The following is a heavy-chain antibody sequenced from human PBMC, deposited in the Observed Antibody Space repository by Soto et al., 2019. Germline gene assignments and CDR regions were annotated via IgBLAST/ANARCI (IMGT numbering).Heavy chain of an antibody. CDR3: ARDIASYAYGEGY. D-gene: IGHD2-21*01. Sequence: PSETLSLTCTVSGGSINSYWWSWIRQPAGKGLEWIGRVYSSGTTDYNPSLNSRATMSVETSKNQFSLKLSSVTAADTAVHYCARDIASYAYGEGYWGQGIQVTVSS. CDR2: VYSSGTT. J-gene: IGHJ4*02. CDR1: GGSINSYW. V-gene: IGHV4-4*07.